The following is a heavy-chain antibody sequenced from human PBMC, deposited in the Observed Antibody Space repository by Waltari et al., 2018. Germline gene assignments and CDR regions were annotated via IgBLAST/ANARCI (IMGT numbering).Heavy chain of an antibody. J-gene: IGHJ4*02. CDR1: GFTFSNSW. Sequence: EVQLVESGGGLVQPGGSLRLSCSGSGFTFSNSWMSWVRQAPGKGVEWVASIKQDGGEKYYVDSMQGRFTISRDNDNNSLFLQMDSLRVEDTAVYYCARGVTTVECWGQGALVTVSS. CDR3: ARGVTTVEC. V-gene: IGHV3-7*04. CDR2: IKQDGGEK. D-gene: IGHD2-21*02.